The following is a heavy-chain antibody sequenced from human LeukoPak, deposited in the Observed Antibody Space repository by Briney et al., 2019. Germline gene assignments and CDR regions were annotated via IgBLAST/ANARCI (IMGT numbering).Heavy chain of an antibody. J-gene: IGHJ6*04. CDR2: ISSSGSTI. D-gene: IGHD3-10*02. CDR1: GGTFSSYA. CDR3: EELGITMIGGV. V-gene: IGHV3-48*03. Sequence: SCKASGGTFSSYAISWVRQAPGKGLEWVSYISSSGSTIYYADSVKGRFTISRDNAKNSLYLQMNSLRAEDTAVYYCEELGITMIGGVWGKGTTVTISS.